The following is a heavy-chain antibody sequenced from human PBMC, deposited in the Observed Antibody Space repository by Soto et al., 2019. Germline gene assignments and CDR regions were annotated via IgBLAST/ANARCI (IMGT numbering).Heavy chain of an antibody. V-gene: IGHV1-69*12. CDR3: ARRSSSGSSHYFDY. CDR2: IIPIFGTA. CDR1: GGTFSSYA. J-gene: IGHJ4*02. D-gene: IGHD1-26*01. Sequence: QVQLVQSGAEVKKPGSSVKVSCKASGGTFSSYAISWVRQAPGQGLEWMGGIIPIFGTANYAQKFQGRATITADESTSTAYMELSSLRSEDTAVYYCARRSSSGSSHYFDYWGQGTLVTVSS.